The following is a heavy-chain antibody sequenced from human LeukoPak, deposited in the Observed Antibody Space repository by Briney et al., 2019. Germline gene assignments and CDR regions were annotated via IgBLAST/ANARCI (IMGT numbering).Heavy chain of an antibody. CDR2: INHSGST. CDR1: GGSFSGYY. Sequence: SETLSLTCAVYGGSFSGYYWSWIRQPPGTGLEWIGEINHSGSTNYNPSLKSRVTISVDTSKNQFSLKLSFVTAAETALSYCARDAFDIWGQGTMVTVSS. J-gene: IGHJ3*02. V-gene: IGHV4-34*01. CDR3: ARDAFDI.